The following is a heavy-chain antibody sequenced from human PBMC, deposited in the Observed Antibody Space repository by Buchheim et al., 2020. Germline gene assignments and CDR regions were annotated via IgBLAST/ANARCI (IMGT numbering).Heavy chain of an antibody. D-gene: IGHD4-11*01. CDR1: GFTISSYS. CDR2: ISSSGSII. CDR3: ARGLQRYYGMDV. J-gene: IGHJ6*02. V-gene: IGHV3-48*02. Sequence: EVQLVESGGGLVQPGGSLRLSCAASGFTISSYSMNWVRQAPGKGLEWLSYISSSGSIIYYADSVKGRFTIFRANAKRSLFLQMNSLRDEDTAVYYCARGLQRYYGMDVWGQGTT.